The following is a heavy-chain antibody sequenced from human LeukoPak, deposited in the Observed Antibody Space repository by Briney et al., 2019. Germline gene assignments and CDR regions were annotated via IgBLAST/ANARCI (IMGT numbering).Heavy chain of an antibody. Sequence: PSETLSLTCTVSGGSISSYYWSWIRQPAGKGLEWIGRIYTSGSTNYNPSLKSRVTMSVDTSKNQFSLKLSSVTAADTAVYYCSSSWYKTPFQHWGQGTLVTVSS. V-gene: IGHV4-4*07. D-gene: IGHD6-13*01. J-gene: IGHJ1*01. CDR3: SSSWYKTPFQH. CDR2: IYTSGST. CDR1: GGSISSYY.